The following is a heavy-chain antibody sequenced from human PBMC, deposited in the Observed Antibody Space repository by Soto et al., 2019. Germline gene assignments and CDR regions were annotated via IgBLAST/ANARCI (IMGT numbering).Heavy chain of an antibody. CDR2: IDPSDSYT. V-gene: IGHV5-10-1*01. CDR1: GYSFTSYW. CDR3: ARIFGVVTFFDY. D-gene: IGHD3-3*01. J-gene: IGHJ4*02. Sequence: GESLKISCKGSGYSFTSYWISWVRQMPVKGLEWMGRIDPSDSYTNYSPSFQGHVTISADKSISTAYLQWSSLKASDTAMYYCARIFGVVTFFDYWGQGTLVTVSS.